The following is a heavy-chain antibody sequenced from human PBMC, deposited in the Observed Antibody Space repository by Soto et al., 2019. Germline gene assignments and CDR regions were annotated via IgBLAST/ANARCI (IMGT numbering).Heavy chain of an antibody. D-gene: IGHD3-10*01. V-gene: IGHV3-30*18. CDR2: ISYEGSNK. Sequence: PGGSLRLASAASGFTFSSYVMHWVRQAPGEGLDWLAVISYEGSNKYYAESVKSRLTISTDNPKNMLYLQMHSLRAQDTAVYYCAKDGLGGRSEGTYFDHWGQGTLVTVSS. CDR1: GFTFSSYV. CDR3: AKDGLGGRSEGTYFDH. J-gene: IGHJ4*02.